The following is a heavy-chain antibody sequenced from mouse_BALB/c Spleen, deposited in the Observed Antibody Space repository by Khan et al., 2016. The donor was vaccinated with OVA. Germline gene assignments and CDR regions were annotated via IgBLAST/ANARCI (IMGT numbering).Heavy chain of an antibody. V-gene: IGHV1-7*01. CDR3: ASHLTGSFAY. D-gene: IGHD4-1*01. CDR2: INPSTGYT. Sequence: VELVESGAELAKPGASVKMSCTASGYTFTTYWIHWVKQRPGQGLDWIGYINPSTGYTEYNQKFKDKATLTTDKSSSTAYMQLSSLTFEDSAVYYCASHLTGSFAYWGQGTLVTVSA. J-gene: IGHJ3*01. CDR1: GYTFTTYW.